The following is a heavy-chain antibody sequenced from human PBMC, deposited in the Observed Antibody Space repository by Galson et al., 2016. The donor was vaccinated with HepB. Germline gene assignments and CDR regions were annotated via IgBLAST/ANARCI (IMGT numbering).Heavy chain of an antibody. CDR1: RFTFSSYA. D-gene: IGHD3-3*01. V-gene: IGHV3-23*01. Sequence: SLRLSCAASRFTFSSYAMSWVRQAPGKGLEWVSVISGSGGRPYYADSVKGRFTISRDNSKNTLYLQMNSLRAEDTAVYYCAKEGTIFGVVPYGMDVWGQGTKVIVSS. CDR3: AKEGTIFGVVPYGMDV. J-gene: IGHJ6*02. CDR2: ISGSGGRP.